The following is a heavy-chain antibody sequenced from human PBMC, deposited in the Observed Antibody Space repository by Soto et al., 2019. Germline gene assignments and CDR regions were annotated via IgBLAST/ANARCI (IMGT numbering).Heavy chain of an antibody. Sequence: SETLSLTCAVSGDSISSGGYSWNWIRQPPGKGLEWIGYIYDSGKAYYNPSLKSRVIISVDTSENQFSLKVTSVTAADTAVYYCAAATQYFFDRNGSPTGPHIAPDMWGLGTMVTVSS. CDR3: AAATQYFFDRNGSPTGPHIAPDM. D-gene: IGHD3-22*01. J-gene: IGHJ3*02. V-gene: IGHV4-30-2*01. CDR2: IYDSGKA. CDR1: GDSISSGGYS.